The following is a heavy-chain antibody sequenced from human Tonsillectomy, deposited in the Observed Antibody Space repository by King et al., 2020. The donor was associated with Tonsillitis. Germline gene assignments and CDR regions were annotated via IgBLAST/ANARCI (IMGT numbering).Heavy chain of an antibody. V-gene: IGHV3-7*03. CDR1: GITFSSYW. CDR3: ATTSGPGDTFDF. D-gene: IGHD3-10*01. J-gene: IGHJ3*01. Sequence: EVQLVESGGGLVQPGGSLRLSCAASGITFSSYWMSWVRQTPGKGLEWVANIKQDGSEKYYVDSVKGRFTISRDNAQNSLYLHMNSLRAEDMTVYYCATTSGPGDTFDFWGQGTMVTVSS. CDR2: IKQDGSEK.